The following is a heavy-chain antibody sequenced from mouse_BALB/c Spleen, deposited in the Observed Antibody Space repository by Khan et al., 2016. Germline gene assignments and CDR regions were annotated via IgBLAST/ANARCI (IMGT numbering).Heavy chain of an antibody. CDR2: IYPGDGDT. CDR1: GYTFTSYW. V-gene: IGHV1-87*01. Sequence: QVQLKQSGAELARPGASVKLSCKASGYTFTSYWMQWVKQRPGQGLDWIGAIYPGDGDTRYTQKFKGKATLTADKSSSTAYMQLSSLESEDSAVYYCPRRTRFDYWSQGTTLTVSS. J-gene: IGHJ2*01. CDR3: PRRTRFDY.